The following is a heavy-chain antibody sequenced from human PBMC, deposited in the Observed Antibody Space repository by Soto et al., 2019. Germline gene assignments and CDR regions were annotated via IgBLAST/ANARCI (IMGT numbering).Heavy chain of an antibody. CDR3: ARASTTVTTTKYFLL. V-gene: IGHV1-18*04. CDR2: IGADNSNT. CDR1: GYSFTSYG. D-gene: IGHD4-17*01. Sequence: ASMKVSCKASGYSFTSYGISWVRQAPGQGLEWLGWIGADNSNTNYAQKLRDRVTMTTDTSTSTAYLDLRNLRSDDTAVYYCARASTTVTTTKYFLLWGQGTLVTVSS. J-gene: IGHJ1*01.